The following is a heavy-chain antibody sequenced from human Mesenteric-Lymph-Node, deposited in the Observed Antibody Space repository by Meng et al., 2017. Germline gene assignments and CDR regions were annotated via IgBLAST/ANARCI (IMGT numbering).Heavy chain of an antibody. J-gene: IGHJ4*02. Sequence: QVQLQESGPGLGKPSETLSLTCAVSGGSISTYYWSWIRQPPGKGLEWIGNNYYSGSTNYNPSLASRVTISVDSSKNQFSLKLSPVTAADTAVYYCARHQNGGTYPLDYWGQGTLVTVSS. V-gene: IGHV4-59*08. CDR3: ARHQNGGTYPLDY. CDR2: NYYSGST. D-gene: IGHD3-16*02. CDR1: GGSISTYY.